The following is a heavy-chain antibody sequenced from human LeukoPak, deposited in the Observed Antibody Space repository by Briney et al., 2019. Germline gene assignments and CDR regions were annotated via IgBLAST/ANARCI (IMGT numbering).Heavy chain of an antibody. V-gene: IGHV4-61*02. J-gene: IGHJ4*02. CDR3: ARDPIGYSSSNDY. D-gene: IGHD6-13*01. CDR1: GGSISSGSYY. CDR2: IYTSGST. Sequence: SETLSLTCTVSGGSISSGSYYWSWIRQPAGKGLEWIGRIYTSGSTNYNPSLKSRVTISVDTSKNQFSLKLSSVTAADTAVYYCARDPIGYSSSNDYWGQGTLVTVSS.